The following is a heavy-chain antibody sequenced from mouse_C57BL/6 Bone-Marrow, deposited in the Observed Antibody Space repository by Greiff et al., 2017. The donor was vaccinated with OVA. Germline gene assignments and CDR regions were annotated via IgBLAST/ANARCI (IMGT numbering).Heavy chain of an antibody. CDR1: GFTFSSYG. J-gene: IGHJ3*01. Sequence: EVQLQESGGDLVKPGGSLKLSCAASGFTFSSYGMSWVRQTPDKRLEWVATISSGGSYTYYPDSVKGRFTISRDNAKNTLYLQMSSLKSEDTAMYYCARQRQLRPLAYWGQGTLVTVSA. CDR2: ISSGGSYT. CDR3: ARQRQLRPLAY. V-gene: IGHV5-6*01. D-gene: IGHD3-2*02.